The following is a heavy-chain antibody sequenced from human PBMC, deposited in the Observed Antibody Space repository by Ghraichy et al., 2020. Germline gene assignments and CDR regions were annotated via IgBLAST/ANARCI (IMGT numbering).Heavy chain of an antibody. Sequence: GGSLRLSCAASGFTFSSYAMSWVRQAPGKGLEWVSAISGSGGSTYYADSVKGRFTISRDNSKNTLYLQMNSLRAEDTVVYYCAKGPPIWSGYLVLFYYYGMDVWGQGTTVTVSS. D-gene: IGHD3-3*01. CDR3: AKGPPIWSGYLVLFYYYGMDV. CDR1: GFTFSSYA. CDR2: ISGSGGST. J-gene: IGHJ6*02. V-gene: IGHV3-23*01.